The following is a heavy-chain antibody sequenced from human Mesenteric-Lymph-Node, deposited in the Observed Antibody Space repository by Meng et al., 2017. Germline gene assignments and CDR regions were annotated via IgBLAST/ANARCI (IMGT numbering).Heavy chain of an antibody. D-gene: IGHD2-15*01. CDR2: IIPIFGTA. V-gene: IGHV1-69*13. CDR3: ASKTCSGGSCQLDY. CDR1: GGTFSSYA. J-gene: IGHJ4*02. Sequence: QVQLVQSGAEVKKPGASVKVSCKASGGTFSSYAISWVRQAPGQGLEWMGGIIPIFGTANYAQKFQGRVTITADESTSTAYMELSSLRSEDTAVYYCASKTCSGGSCQLDYWGQGALVTVSS.